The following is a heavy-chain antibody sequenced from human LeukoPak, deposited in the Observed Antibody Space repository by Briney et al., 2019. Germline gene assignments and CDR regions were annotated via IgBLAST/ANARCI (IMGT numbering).Heavy chain of an antibody. D-gene: IGHD2-21*02. CDR3: ARSHITVVTATPHYGMDV. V-gene: IGHV3-48*03. J-gene: IGHJ6*02. CDR2: ISSSGSTI. CDR1: GFTFSNYE. Sequence: PGGSLRLSCAASGFTFSNYEMNWVRQAPGKGLEWVSFISSSGSTIYYADSVKGRFTLSRDNAKNSLYLQMNSLRAEDTAVYYCARSHITVVTATPHYGMDVWGQGTTVTVSS.